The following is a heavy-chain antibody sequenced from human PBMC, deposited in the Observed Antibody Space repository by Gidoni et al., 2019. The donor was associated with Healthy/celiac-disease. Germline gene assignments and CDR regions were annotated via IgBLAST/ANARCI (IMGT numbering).Heavy chain of an antibody. Sequence: QVQLVESGGGVVQPGRSLRLSCAASGFTFSSYAMHWVRQAPGKGLEWVAVISYDGSNKYYADSVKGRFTISRDNSKNTLYLQMNSLRAEDTAVYYCARDIAVAGTGDGFDYWGQGTLVTVSS. CDR2: ISYDGSNK. CDR1: GFTFSSYA. CDR3: ARDIAVAGTGDGFDY. D-gene: IGHD6-19*01. J-gene: IGHJ4*02. V-gene: IGHV3-30-3*01.